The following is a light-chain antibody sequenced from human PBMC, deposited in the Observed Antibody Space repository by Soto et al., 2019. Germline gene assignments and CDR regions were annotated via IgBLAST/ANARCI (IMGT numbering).Light chain of an antibody. CDR3: QQYHNWPPWT. Sequence: EIVLTQSPGTLSLSPGERATLSCRASQSVSSSYLAWYQQKPGQAPRLLIYGASSRATGIPDRFSGSGSGTDFTLTISRREPEDFAVYYCQQYHNWPPWTFGQGTKLEIK. J-gene: IGKJ1*01. CDR2: GAS. CDR1: QSVSSSY. V-gene: IGKV3-20*01.